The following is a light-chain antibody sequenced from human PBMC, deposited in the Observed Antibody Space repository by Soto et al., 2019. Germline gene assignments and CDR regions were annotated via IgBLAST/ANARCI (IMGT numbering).Light chain of an antibody. J-gene: IGKJ1*01. Sequence: DIRMTQSPSTLSTSVGDRVTITCRASQNIRGWLAWYQQKPGKAPKLLIYDASTLESGVPSRFSGSGSGTEFTLTISSLQPDDFATYYCQQYNSYSRTFGQGTKV. V-gene: IGKV1-5*01. CDR1: QNIRGW. CDR3: QQYNSYSRT. CDR2: DAS.